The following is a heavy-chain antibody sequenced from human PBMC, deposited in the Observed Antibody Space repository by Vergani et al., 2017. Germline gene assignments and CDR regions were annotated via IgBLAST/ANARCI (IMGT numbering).Heavy chain of an antibody. D-gene: IGHD2-15*01. V-gene: IGHV3-48*01. Sequence: EVQLVESGGGLVQPGGSLRLSCAASGFTFSSYSMNWVRQAPGKGLEWVSYISSSSSTIYYADSVKGRFTISRDNAKNSLYLQMNSLRAEDTAVYYCARDPTVFGVAATEPQDYWGQGTLVTVSS. CDR2: ISSSSSTI. CDR3: ARDPTVFGVAATEPQDY. J-gene: IGHJ4*02. CDR1: GFTFSSYS.